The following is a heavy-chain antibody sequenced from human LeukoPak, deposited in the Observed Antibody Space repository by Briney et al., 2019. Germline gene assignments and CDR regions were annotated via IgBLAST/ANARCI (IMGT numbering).Heavy chain of an antibody. V-gene: IGHV3-74*01. CDR2: IGSNGSS. J-gene: IGHJ4*02. CDR3: ARGSGGRKDDF. CDR1: GFTFSSYS. D-gene: IGHD1-26*01. Sequence: GGSLRLSCAASGFTFSSYSMHWVRQAPGKGLVWLSGIGSNGSSHYAASVKGRFTISRDNAKNTLSLQMNSLRAEDTAMYYCARGSGGRKDDFWGQGTLVTVSS.